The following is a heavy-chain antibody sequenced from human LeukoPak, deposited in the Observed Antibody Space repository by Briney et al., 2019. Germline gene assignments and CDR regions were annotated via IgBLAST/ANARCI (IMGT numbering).Heavy chain of an antibody. CDR1: GYTFTSYD. D-gene: IGHD2-2*01. CDR3: ARVRYCSSTSCFYYYYYMDV. V-gene: IGHV1-8*01. J-gene: IGHJ6*03. Sequence: GASVKVSCKASGYTFTSYDINWVRQATGQGLEWMGWMNPNSGNTGYAQKFQGRVTMTRNTSISTAYMELSSLRSEDTAVYYCARVRYCSSTSCFYYYYYMDVWGKGTTVTVSS. CDR2: MNPNSGNT.